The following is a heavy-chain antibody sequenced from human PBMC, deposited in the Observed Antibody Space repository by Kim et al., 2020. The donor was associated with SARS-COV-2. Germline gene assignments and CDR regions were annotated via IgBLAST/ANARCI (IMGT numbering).Heavy chain of an antibody. Sequence: SETLSLTCTVSGGSISSGGYYWSWIRQHPGKGLEWIGYIYYSGSTYYNPSLKSRVTISVDTSKNQFSLKLSSVTAADTAVYYCARSPRGYCSSTSCSEMEYLGWFDPWGQGTLVTVSS. V-gene: IGHV4-31*03. CDR2: IYYSGST. D-gene: IGHD2-2*01. CDR3: ARSPRGYCSSTSCSEMEYLGWFDP. J-gene: IGHJ5*02. CDR1: GGSISSGGYY.